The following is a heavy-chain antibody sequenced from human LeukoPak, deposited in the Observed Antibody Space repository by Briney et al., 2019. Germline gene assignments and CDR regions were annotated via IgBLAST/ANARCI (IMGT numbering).Heavy chain of an antibody. V-gene: IGHV4-59*01. Sequence: SETLSLTCTVSGCSITGYHWSWIRQPPGKGLEYIGSIFYTGSTNYNPSLKSRVTISLDTSRNQFSLKLNSVTAADTAVYYCARRAAAAAFDHWGQGALVTVSS. CDR3: ARRAAAAAFDH. J-gene: IGHJ4*02. CDR1: GCSITGYH. D-gene: IGHD6-13*01. CDR2: IFYTGST.